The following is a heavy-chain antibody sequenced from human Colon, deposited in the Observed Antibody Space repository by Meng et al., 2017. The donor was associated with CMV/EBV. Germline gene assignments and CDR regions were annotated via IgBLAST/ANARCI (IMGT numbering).Heavy chain of an antibody. CDR2: ITWNGATT. CDR3: VKDHVWGVLAGWFDS. J-gene: IGHJ5*01. D-gene: IGHD3-16*01. V-gene: IGHV3-43D*04. Sequence: GESLKISCAASGFKFDDFAMHWVRQAPGKGLEWVSLITWNGATTYYGDSVKGRFTISRDNIKTSLYLHMNSLKPEDTAFYYCVKDHVWGVLAGWFDSWGQGTLVTVSS. CDR1: GFKFDDFA.